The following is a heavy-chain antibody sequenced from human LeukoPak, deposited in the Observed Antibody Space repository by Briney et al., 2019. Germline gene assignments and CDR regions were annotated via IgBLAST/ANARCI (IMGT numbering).Heavy chain of an antibody. D-gene: IGHD3-10*01. Sequence: SETLSLTCTVSGGSISSSSYYWGWIRQPPGKGLEWIGYIYHSGSTYYNPSLKSRVTISVDRSKNQFSLKLSSVTAADTAVYYCARDVAYYYGSGTWFDPWGQGTLVTVSS. CDR1: GGSISSSSYY. CDR2: IYHSGST. J-gene: IGHJ5*02. CDR3: ARDVAYYYGSGTWFDP. V-gene: IGHV4-39*07.